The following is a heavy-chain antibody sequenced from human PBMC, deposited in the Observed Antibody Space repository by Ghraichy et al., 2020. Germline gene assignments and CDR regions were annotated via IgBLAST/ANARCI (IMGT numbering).Heavy chain of an antibody. Sequence: LSLTCAASGFSFDSYAISWVRQAPGKGLEWVSLITTTGHILDYADSVKGRFTISRDNSRNTVSLPMNSLKAEDTAVYYCVKVNSIFGYAPYEHWGQGTLVTFSS. CDR2: ITTTGHIL. CDR3: VKVNSIFGYAPYEH. J-gene: IGHJ4*02. D-gene: IGHD3-9*01. CDR1: GFSFDSYA. V-gene: IGHV3-23*01.